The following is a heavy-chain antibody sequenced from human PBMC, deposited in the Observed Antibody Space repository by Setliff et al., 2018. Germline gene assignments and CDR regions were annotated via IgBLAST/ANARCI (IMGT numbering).Heavy chain of an antibody. J-gene: IGHJ3*02. CDR2: ISAYNANT. Sequence: GPSVKVSCKASGYIFTSYAINWVRQAPGQGLEWMGSISAYNANTNYAQNLQGRVTMTRDTSTAYMELRSLRSDDTAVYYCAREPLWGSHDAFDIWGQGTMVTVSS. D-gene: IGHD7-27*01. CDR1: GYIFTSYA. CDR3: AREPLWGSHDAFDI. V-gene: IGHV1-18*01.